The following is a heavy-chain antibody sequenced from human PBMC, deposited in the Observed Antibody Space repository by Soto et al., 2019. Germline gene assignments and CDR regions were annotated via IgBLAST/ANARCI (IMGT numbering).Heavy chain of an antibody. CDR1: GGSISSGGYS. CDR3: ARVPDR. Sequence: SETLSLTCAFSGGSISSGGYSWSWIRQPPGKGLEWIGYIYHSGSTYYNPSLKSRVTISVDRSKNQFSLKLSSVTAADTAVYYCARVPDRWGQGTLVTVFS. CDR2: IYHSGST. D-gene: IGHD2-2*01. V-gene: IGHV4-30-2*01. J-gene: IGHJ5*02.